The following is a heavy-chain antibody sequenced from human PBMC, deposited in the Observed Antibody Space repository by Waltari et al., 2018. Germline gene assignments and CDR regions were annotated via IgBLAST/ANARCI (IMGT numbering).Heavy chain of an antibody. D-gene: IGHD7-27*01. V-gene: IGHV3-73*01. J-gene: IGHJ4*02. CDR3: IRPFEMGID. Sequence: EVQLVESGGALVQPGGSLNLSCAASGPILSYYAINWFRQASGKGLEGVGRIRSRFKDDEAAYAESAQGRFTISRDDSKNTAYLEMNSQKTDDTAVYYCIRPFEMGIDWGQGTQVTVSS. CDR2: IRSRFKDDEA. CDR1: GPILSYYA.